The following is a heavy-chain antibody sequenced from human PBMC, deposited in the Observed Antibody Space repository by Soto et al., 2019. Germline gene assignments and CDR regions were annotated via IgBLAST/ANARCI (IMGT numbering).Heavy chain of an antibody. Sequence: EVQLVESGVGLVQPGGSLKLSCAASGFTFSGSAMHWVRQASGKGLEWVGRIRSKAHSYATTYAASVKGRFTISRDDSKNTAYLQMNSLRTEDTAVYYCTLIPNYDYVGSVGYWGQGTRVTVSS. CDR3: TLIPNYDYVGSVGY. D-gene: IGHD3-16*01. V-gene: IGHV3-73*01. J-gene: IGHJ4*02. CDR2: IRSKAHSYAT. CDR1: GFTFSGSA.